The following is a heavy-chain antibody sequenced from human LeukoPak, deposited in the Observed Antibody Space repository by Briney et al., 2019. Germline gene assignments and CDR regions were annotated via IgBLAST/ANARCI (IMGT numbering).Heavy chain of an antibody. CDR1: GFTFSSYS. CDR2: ISSSSSYI. CDR3: ARVKYCSSTSRYEGGKNYYYGMDV. D-gene: IGHD2-2*01. V-gene: IGHV3-21*01. J-gene: IGHJ6*04. Sequence: SGGSLRLSCAASGFTFSSYSMNWVRQAPGKGLEWVSSISSSSSYIYYADSVKGRFTISRDNAKNSLYLQMNSLRAEDTAVYYCARVKYCSSTSRYEGGKNYYYGMDVRGKGTTVTVSS.